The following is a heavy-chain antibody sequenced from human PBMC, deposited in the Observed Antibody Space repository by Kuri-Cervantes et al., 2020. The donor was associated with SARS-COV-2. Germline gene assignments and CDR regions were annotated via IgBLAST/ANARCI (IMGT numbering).Heavy chain of an antibody. J-gene: IGHJ4*02. CDR1: GFTFSSYS. CDR3: ARDQGWAPGSSDYFDY. Sequence: GESLKISCAASGFTFSSYSMNWVRQAPGKGLEWVSSISSSSSYIYYADSVKGRFTISRGNAKNSLYLQMNSLRAEDTAVYYCARDQGWAPGSSDYFDYWGQGTLVTVSS. V-gene: IGHV3-21*01. CDR2: ISSSSSYI. D-gene: IGHD6-6*01.